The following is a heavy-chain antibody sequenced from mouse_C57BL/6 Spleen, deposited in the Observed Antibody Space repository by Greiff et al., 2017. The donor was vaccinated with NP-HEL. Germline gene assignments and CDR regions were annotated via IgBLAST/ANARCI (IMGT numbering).Heavy chain of an antibody. CDR2: IYPGDGDT. Sequence: QVQLKESGPELVKPGASVKISCKASGYAFSSSWMNWVKQRPGKGLEWIGRIYPGDGDTNYNGKFKGKATLTADTSSSTAYMQLSSLTSEDSAVYFVARRGDGYYSSWFAYWGQGTLVTVSA. CDR1: GYAFSSSW. CDR3: ARRGDGYYSSWFAY. D-gene: IGHD2-3*01. J-gene: IGHJ3*01. V-gene: IGHV1-82*01.